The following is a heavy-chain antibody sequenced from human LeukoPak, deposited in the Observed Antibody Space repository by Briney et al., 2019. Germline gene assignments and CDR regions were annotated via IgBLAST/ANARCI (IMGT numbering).Heavy chain of an antibody. CDR2: IYPGDSDT. J-gene: IGHJ5*02. CDR3: ARFYYDFWGGYYWENWFDP. D-gene: IGHD3-3*01. CDR1: GYSFTSYW. Sequence: GESLKISCKGSGYSFTSYWIGWVRQMPGKGLEWMGIIYPGDSDTRYSPSFQGQVTISADKSISTAYLQWSSLKASDTAMYYCARFYYDFWGGYYWENWFDPWGQGTLVTVSS. V-gene: IGHV5-51*01.